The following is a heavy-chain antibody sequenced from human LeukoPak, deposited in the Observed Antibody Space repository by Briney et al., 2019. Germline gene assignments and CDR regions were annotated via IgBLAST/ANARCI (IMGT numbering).Heavy chain of an antibody. V-gene: IGHV3-53*04. D-gene: IGHD3-10*01. Sequence: PGGSLRLSCAASGFTVSSSPINWVRQAPGRGLEWVSVIYSGGNTFYADSVKGRFTISRHNSENTLYLQMNSLSADDTAVYYCASPAHGSGSYFPFDYWGQGTLVTVSS. J-gene: IGHJ4*02. CDR3: ASPAHGSGSYFPFDY. CDR1: GFTVSSSP. CDR2: IYSGGNT.